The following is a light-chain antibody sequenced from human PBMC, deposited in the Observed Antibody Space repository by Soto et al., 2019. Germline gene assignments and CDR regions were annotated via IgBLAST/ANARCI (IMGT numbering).Light chain of an antibody. V-gene: IGKV3-11*01. CDR3: QQRRDWPLT. J-gene: IGKJ4*01. Sequence: PGERATLSCRASQSVSSYLAWYQQQPGQAPRLLISDASNRATGIPARFSGSGSGTDFTLTVSSLEPEDFAVYYCQQRRDWPLTFGGGTKVEI. CDR1: QSVSSY. CDR2: DAS.